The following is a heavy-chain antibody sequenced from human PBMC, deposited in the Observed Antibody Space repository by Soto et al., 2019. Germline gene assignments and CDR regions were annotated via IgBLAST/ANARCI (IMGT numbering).Heavy chain of an antibody. CDR1: GFTFSGYA. J-gene: IGHJ4*02. D-gene: IGHD4-17*01. CDR3: AKHRGRVTTSWHFAY. Sequence: EVQLLESGGDLVQPGRSLRLSCAASGFTFSGYAMSWVRQAPGKGLEWVSVIHGGGNSAYYADSVKGRFTLSRDNAKNTLYLQMSSLRGEDPAVYYCAKHRGRVTTSWHFAYWGQGPLVTVSS. CDR2: IHGGGNSA. V-gene: IGHV3-23*01.